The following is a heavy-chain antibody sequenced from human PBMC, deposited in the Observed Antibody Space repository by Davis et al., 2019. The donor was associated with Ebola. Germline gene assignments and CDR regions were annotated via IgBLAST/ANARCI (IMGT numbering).Heavy chain of an antibody. CDR3: ARDLEPQLDQYYYYYGMDV. J-gene: IGHJ6*02. CDR1: GFTFSSYA. Sequence: GESLKISCAASGFTFSSYAMHWVRQAPGKGLEWVAVISYDGSNKYYADSVKGRFTISRDNSKNTLYLQMNSLRAEDTAVYYCARDLEPQLDQYYYYYGMDVWGQGTTVTVSS. CDR2: ISYDGSNK. D-gene: IGHD1-1*01. V-gene: IGHV3-30-3*01.